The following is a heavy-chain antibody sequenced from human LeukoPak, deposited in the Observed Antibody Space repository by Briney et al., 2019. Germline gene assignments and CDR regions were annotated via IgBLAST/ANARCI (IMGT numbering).Heavy chain of an antibody. CDR3: AKDQGFGELYYYFDY. J-gene: IGHJ4*02. CDR2: LSWNSGSI. Sequence: GGSLRLSCAASGFTFDDYAMHWVRQAPGKGLEWVSGLSWNSGSIGYADSVKGRFTISRDNAKNSLYLQMNSLRAEDTALYYCAKDQGFGELYYYFDYWGQGTLVTVSS. V-gene: IGHV3-9*01. D-gene: IGHD3-10*01. CDR1: GFTFDDYA.